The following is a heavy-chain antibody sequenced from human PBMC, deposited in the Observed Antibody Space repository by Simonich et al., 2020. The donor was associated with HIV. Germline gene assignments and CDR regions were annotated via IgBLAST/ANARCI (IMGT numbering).Heavy chain of an antibody. CDR3: ARDNDGTSHYSQFDY. D-gene: IGHD3-22*01. Sequence: CAASGFTFSSYEMNWVRQAPGKGMEWVSYISSSGSPIYYADSVKGRFPISRDNAKNSLYLQMNTLRAEDTAVYYCARDNDGTSHYSQFDYWGQGTLVTVSS. CDR1: GFTFSSYE. CDR2: ISSSGSPI. J-gene: IGHJ4*02. V-gene: IGHV3-48*03.